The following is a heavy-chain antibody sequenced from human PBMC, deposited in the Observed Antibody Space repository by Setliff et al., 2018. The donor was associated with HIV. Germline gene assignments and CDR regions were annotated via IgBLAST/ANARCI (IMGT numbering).Heavy chain of an antibody. CDR3: ASTSMGMTRKPIWYYHMDG. V-gene: IGHV4-59*11. CDR2: VYSTGST. CDR1: GGSIENLY. J-gene: IGHJ6*03. D-gene: IGHD7-27*01. Sequence: PSETLSLTCTVSGGSIENLYWTWIRQPSGRGLEWIGYVYSTGSTKYNPSLKSRATMSDDTSKNQISLTLTSVSAADTAVYYCASTSMGMTRKPIWYYHMDGWGHGITVTVSS.